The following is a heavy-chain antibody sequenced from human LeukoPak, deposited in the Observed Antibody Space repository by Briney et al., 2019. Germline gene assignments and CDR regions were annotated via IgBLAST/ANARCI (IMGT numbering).Heavy chain of an antibody. Sequence: ASVKVSCKASGYTFTSYYMHWVRQAPGQGLEWMGIINPSGGSTSYAQKFQGRVTMTRDTSTSTVYMELSSLRSEDTAVYYCARVYCSSTSCYIAAPRGAFDIWGQGTMVTVSS. D-gene: IGHD2-2*02. CDR2: INPSGGST. CDR3: ARVYCSSTSCYIAAPRGAFDI. CDR1: GYTFTSYY. V-gene: IGHV1-46*01. J-gene: IGHJ3*02.